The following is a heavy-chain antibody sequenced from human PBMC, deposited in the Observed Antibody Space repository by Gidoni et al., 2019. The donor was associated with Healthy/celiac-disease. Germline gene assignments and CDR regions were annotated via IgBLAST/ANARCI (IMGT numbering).Heavy chain of an antibody. Sequence: QVQLGQSGAEVKKPGSAVKVSCKASGCTFSSYTIRCVRQAPGQGLEWMGRIIPILGIANYAQKFQGRVTITADKSTSTAYMELSSLRSEDTAVYYCARDCASPLGYCSGGSCSHYYYYYGMDVWGQGTTITVSS. D-gene: IGHD2-15*01. CDR1: GCTFSSYT. CDR2: IIPILGIA. J-gene: IGHJ6*02. CDR3: ARDCASPLGYCSGGSCSHYYYYYGMDV. V-gene: IGHV1-69*08.